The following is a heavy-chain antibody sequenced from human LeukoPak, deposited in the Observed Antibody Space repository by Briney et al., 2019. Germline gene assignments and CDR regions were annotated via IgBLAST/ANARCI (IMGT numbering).Heavy chain of an antibody. J-gene: IGHJ4*02. D-gene: IGHD1-14*01. CDR3: TRDRSRAEDD. CDR1: GFTFSSYS. V-gene: IGHV3-21*01. Sequence: AGSLRLSCAASGFTFSSYSMNWVRQAPGKGLEWVSSISSSSSYIYYADSVKGRFTISRDNAKNSLYLLMNSLRGEDTAVYYCTRDRSRAEDDWGQGTLVTVSS. CDR2: ISSSSSYI.